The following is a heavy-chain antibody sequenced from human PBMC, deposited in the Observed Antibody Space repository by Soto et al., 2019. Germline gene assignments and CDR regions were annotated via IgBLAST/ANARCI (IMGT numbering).Heavy chain of an antibody. CDR1: GYTFTSYG. J-gene: IGHJ4*02. CDR2: ISAYNGNT. Sequence: QVQLVQSGAEVKKPGASVKVSCKASGYTFTSYGISWVRQAPGQGLEWMGWISAYNGNTNYAQKLQGRVTMTTNTSTSTAYMELRSLRSDDTAVYYCARGLGVTIFGVVFKGVLDYWGQGTLVTVSS. CDR3: ARGLGVTIFGVVFKGVLDY. V-gene: IGHV1-18*04. D-gene: IGHD3-3*01.